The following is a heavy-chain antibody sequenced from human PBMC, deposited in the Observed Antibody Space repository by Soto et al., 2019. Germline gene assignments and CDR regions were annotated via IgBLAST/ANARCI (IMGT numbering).Heavy chain of an antibody. J-gene: IGHJ4*02. D-gene: IGHD3-22*01. Sequence: SETLSLTCAVYGGSFSGYYWSWIRQPPGKGLEWIGEINHSGSTNYNPSLKSRVTISVDTSKNQFSLKLSSVTAADTAVYYCARPKMDYDSTGYYFDYWGQGTLVTVSS. CDR2: INHSGST. V-gene: IGHV4-34*01. CDR3: ARPKMDYDSTGYYFDY. CDR1: GGSFSGYY.